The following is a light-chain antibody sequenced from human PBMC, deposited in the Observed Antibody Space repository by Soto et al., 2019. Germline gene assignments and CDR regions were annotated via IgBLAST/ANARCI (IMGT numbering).Light chain of an antibody. V-gene: IGLV3-21*02. CDR3: QVWDSSSDHYV. CDR1: NIGSKS. CDR2: DDS. J-gene: IGLJ1*01. Sequence: SYELTQPPSVSVAPGQTARITWGGNNIGSKSVHWYQKKPGQAPVLVVYDDSDRPSGIPERFSGSNSGNTDTLTISRVEAGDEADYYCQVWDSSSDHYVFGTGTKVTVL.